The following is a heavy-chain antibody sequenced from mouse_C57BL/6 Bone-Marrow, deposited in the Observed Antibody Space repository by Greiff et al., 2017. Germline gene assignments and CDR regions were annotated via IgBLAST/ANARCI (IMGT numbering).Heavy chain of an antibody. CDR1: GYTFTDYY. J-gene: IGHJ1*03. V-gene: IGHV1-19*01. Sequence: EVKLMESGPVLVKPGASVKMSCKASGYTFTDYYMNWVKQSHGKSLEWIGVINPYNGVTSYNQKFKGKATLNVDKSSSTAYMELNSLTSEDSAVYYCARSLRYPSYWYFDVWGTGTTVTVSS. D-gene: IGHD1-1*01. CDR3: ARSLRYPSYWYFDV. CDR2: INPYNGVT.